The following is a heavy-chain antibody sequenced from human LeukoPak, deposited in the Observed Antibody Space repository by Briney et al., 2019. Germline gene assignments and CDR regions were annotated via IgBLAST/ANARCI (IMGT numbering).Heavy chain of an antibody. V-gene: IGHV3-23*01. CDR1: VFTFSSYA. CDR2: ISGSGGST. CDR3: AGVLRYFDWLFDY. Sequence: GGSVRLSCAASVFTFSSYAMRWVRQAPGKGLEWVSAISGSGGSTYYADSVKGRFTISRDNSKNTLYLQMNSLRAEDTAVYYCAGVLRYFDWLFDYWGQGTLVTVSS. D-gene: IGHD3-9*01. J-gene: IGHJ4*02.